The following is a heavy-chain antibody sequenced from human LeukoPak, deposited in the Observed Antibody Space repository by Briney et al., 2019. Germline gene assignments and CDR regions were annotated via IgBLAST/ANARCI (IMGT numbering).Heavy chain of an antibody. CDR2: MNPNSGNT. V-gene: IGHV1-8*01. J-gene: IGHJ6*02. CDR1: GYTFTSYD. D-gene: IGHD2-21*01. Sequence: ASVKVSCKASGYTFTSYDINWVRQATGQGLEWMGWMNPNSGNTGYAQKFQGRVTMTRNTSISTAYMELSSLRSEDTAVYYCARVVGVKAGYYYYGMDVWGQGTTVTVSS. CDR3: ARVVGVKAGYYYYGMDV.